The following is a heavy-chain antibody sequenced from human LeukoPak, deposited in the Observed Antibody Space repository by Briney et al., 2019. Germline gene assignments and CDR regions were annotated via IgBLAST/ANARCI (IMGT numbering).Heavy chain of an antibody. D-gene: IGHD3-22*01. Sequence: SSETLSLTCTVSGGSISSSSYYWGWIRQPPGKGLEWIGSIYYSGSTYYNPSLKSRVTISVDTSKNQFSLKLSSVTAADTAVYYCACPQPNYYDSSGYEFDYWGQGTLVTVSS. CDR1: GGSISSSSYY. J-gene: IGHJ4*02. CDR3: ACPQPNYYDSSGYEFDY. CDR2: IYYSGST. V-gene: IGHV4-39*01.